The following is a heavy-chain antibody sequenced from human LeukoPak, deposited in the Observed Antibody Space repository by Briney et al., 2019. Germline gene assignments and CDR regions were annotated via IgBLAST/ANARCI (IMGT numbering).Heavy chain of an antibody. CDR3: ARAPAEVGGYYPEYFRH. J-gene: IGHJ1*01. CDR2: IKSDGST. V-gene: IGHV3-74*01. Sequence: GGSLRLSCAAYGFTFSRYWMHWVRQAPGKGLVWVSRIKSDGSTNYADSVKGRFTISRDNAKNTVSLQMNSLRAEDTGVYYCARAPAEVGGYYPEYFRHWGQGTLVTVSS. CDR1: GFTFSRYW. D-gene: IGHD3-22*01.